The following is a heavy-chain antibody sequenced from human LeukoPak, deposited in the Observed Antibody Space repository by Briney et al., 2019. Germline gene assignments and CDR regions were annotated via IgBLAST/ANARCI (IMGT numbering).Heavy chain of an antibody. CDR1: GFAFSIDT. V-gene: IGHV3-30*01. Sequence: GGSLRLSCVASGFAFSIDTMHWVRQAPSKGLEWVAVLSFDGSEKYYADPVKGRFTISRDNSKNTLFLQMNSLRAEDTAVYYCAREGSRGWRGNWFDPWGQGTLVTVSS. CDR3: AREGSRGWRGNWFDP. D-gene: IGHD6-19*01. J-gene: IGHJ5*02. CDR2: LSFDGSEK.